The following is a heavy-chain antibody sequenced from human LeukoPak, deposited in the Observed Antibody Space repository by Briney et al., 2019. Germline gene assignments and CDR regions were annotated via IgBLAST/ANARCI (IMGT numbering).Heavy chain of an antibody. D-gene: IGHD4-17*01. V-gene: IGHV3-21*01. CDR1: GFTFSSYS. Sequence: GSLRLSCAASGFTFSSYSMNWVRQAPGKRLEWVSSISSSSSYIYYADSVKGRFTISRDNAKNSLYLQMNSLRAEDTAVYYCARVDDYGDREGAFDIWGQGTMVTVSS. CDR3: ARVDDYGDREGAFDI. J-gene: IGHJ3*02. CDR2: ISSSSSYI.